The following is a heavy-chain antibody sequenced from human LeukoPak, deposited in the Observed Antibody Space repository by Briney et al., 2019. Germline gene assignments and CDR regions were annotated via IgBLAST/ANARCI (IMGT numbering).Heavy chain of an antibody. V-gene: IGHV4-34*01. CDR3: ARGLNYYDSIVPPTSNDY. J-gene: IGHJ4*02. CDR2: INHSGST. D-gene: IGHD3-22*01. Sequence: SETLSLTCAVYGGSFSGYYWSWIRQPPGKGLEWIGEINHSGSTNYNPSLKSRVTISVDTSKTQFSLKLSSVTAADTAVYYCARGLNYYDSIVPPTSNDYWGQGTLVTVSS. CDR1: GGSFSGYY.